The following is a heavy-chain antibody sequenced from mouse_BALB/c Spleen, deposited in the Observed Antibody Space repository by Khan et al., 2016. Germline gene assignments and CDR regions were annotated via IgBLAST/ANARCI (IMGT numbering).Heavy chain of an antibody. CDR1: GFSLTNYD. CDR3: VRDGSDYYSLDY. CDR2: IWTGGGT. D-gene: IGHD1-1*01. V-gene: IGHV2-9-2*01. J-gene: IGHJ4*01. Sequence: QVQLKESGPGLVAPSQSLSITCTVSGFSLTNYDISWMRQSPGKGLEWLGIIWTGGGTNYNSAFMSRLSISKDNSKSQVFLKMNSLQTDDTVIYFCVRDGSDYYSLDYWGQGTSVTVSS.